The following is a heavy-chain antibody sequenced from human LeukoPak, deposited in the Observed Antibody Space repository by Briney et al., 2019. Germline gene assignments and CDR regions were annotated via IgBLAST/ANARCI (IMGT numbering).Heavy chain of an antibody. D-gene: IGHD5-18*01. J-gene: IGHJ4*02. CDR2: ISSNGGST. CDR1: GFTFSSYA. CDR3: AREVLDTAMALGY. Sequence: GGSLRLSCAASGFTFSSYAMHWVRQAPGKGLEYVSAISSNGGSTYYANSVKGRFTISRDNSKNALYLQMGSLRAEDTAVYYCAREVLDTAMALGYWGQGTLVTVSS. V-gene: IGHV3-64*01.